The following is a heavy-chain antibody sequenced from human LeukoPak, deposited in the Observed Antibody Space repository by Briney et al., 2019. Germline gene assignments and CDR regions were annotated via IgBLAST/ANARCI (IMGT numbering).Heavy chain of an antibody. CDR1: AFKFSTHS. J-gene: IGHJ5*02. Sequence: GRCLTPSCSPSAFKFSTHSTDSVRQAPGGGLEWVAFISRDSSNIFYGDSVKGRFTISRDNAKKSVFLQMRSLRVEDTAVYYCARDTTVTPGFAPWGQGTLVTVSS. D-gene: IGHD4-17*01. V-gene: IGHV3-21*01. CDR2: ISRDSSNI. CDR3: ARDTTVTPGFAP.